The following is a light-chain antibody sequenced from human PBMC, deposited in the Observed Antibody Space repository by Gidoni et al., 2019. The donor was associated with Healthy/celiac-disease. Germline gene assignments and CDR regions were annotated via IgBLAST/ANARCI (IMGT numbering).Light chain of an antibody. CDR1: SSNIGSNY. V-gene: IGLV1-47*02. CDR2: INN. J-gene: IGLJ3*02. Sequence: QSVLTQQPSASGTPGQRVTISCSGSSSNIGSNYVYWYQQLPGTAPKLLIYINNQRPSGVPDRFSGSKSVTSASLAISGLRSEDEADYYCAAWDDSLSGRVFGGGTKLTVL. CDR3: AAWDDSLSGRV.